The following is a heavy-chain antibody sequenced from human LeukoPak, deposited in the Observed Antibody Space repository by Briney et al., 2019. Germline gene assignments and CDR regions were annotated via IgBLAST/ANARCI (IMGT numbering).Heavy chain of an antibody. D-gene: IGHD1-7*01. CDR2: IKSKTDDGTT. Sequence: GGPLRLSCAASGFTFSNAWMSWVRQAPGKGLEWVGRIKSKTDDGTTDYAAPVKGRFTISRDDSNNTLYLQMHSLKPGDTAVYYCSTLPGTAWGQGTLVTVSS. CDR3: STLPGTA. V-gene: IGHV3-15*01. J-gene: IGHJ5*02. CDR1: GFTFSNAW.